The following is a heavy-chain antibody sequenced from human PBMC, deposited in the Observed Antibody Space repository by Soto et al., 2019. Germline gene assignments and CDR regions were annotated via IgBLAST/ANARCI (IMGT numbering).Heavy chain of an antibody. CDR3: ARGPTALDP. D-gene: IGHD4-17*01. V-gene: IGHV4-4*07. Sequence: SATPSLTWPVSGGSISRYYLSWIRQPAGKGLEWIGRIYTSGSTNYNPSLKSRVTMSVDTSKNQFSLQLNSVTPEDTAVYYCARGPTALDPWGQGTLVTVSS. J-gene: IGHJ5*02. CDR1: GGSISRYY. CDR2: IYTSGST.